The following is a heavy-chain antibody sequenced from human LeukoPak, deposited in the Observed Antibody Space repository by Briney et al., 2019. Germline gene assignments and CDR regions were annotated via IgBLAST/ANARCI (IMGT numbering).Heavy chain of an antibody. J-gene: IGHJ5*02. CDR2: VTGNGGNT. Sequence: GGSLRLSCAASGFIFSNYAMSWVRQAPGKGLEWVSAVTGNGGNTYYADSVKGRFTISRDTSKNTLFLQMNSLRAEDSAVYYCAKAVGPSGYYPASWGQGTLVTVSP. CDR3: AKAVGPSGYYPAS. V-gene: IGHV3-23*01. CDR1: GFIFSNYA. D-gene: IGHD3-22*01.